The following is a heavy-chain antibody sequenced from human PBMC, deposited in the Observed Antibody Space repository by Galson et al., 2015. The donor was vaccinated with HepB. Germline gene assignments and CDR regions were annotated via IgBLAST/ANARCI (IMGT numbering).Heavy chain of an antibody. V-gene: IGHV3-30*02. CDR2: IRYDGSNK. D-gene: IGHD5-12*01. Sequence: SLRLSCAASGFTFSSYGMHWVRQAPGKGLEWVAFIRYDGSNKYYADSVKGRFTISRDDSKNTLYLQMNSLRAEDTAVYYCASSGYDSTDYWGQGTLVTVSS. J-gene: IGHJ4*02. CDR1: GFTFSSYG. CDR3: ASSGYDSTDY.